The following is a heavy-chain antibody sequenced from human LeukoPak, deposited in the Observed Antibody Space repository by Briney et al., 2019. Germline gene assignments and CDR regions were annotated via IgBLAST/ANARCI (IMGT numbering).Heavy chain of an antibody. CDR2: IIPIFGTA. CDR3: ARDRAYCSSTSCYEVENYYYYGMDV. V-gene: IGHV1-69*13. CDR1: GGTLSSYA. Sequence: SVKVSCKASGGTLSSYAISWVRQAPGQGLEWMGGIIPIFGTANYAQKFQGRVTITADESTSTAYMELSSLRSEDTAVYYCARDRAYCSSTSCYEVENYYYYGMDVWGQGTTVTVSS. J-gene: IGHJ6*02. D-gene: IGHD2-2*01.